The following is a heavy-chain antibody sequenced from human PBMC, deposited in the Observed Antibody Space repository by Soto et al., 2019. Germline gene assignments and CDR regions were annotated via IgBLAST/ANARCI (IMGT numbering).Heavy chain of an antibody. V-gene: IGHV3-7*03. CDR1: GFTFSRYW. Sequence: EVQLVESGGGLVQPGGSPRLSCAASGFTFSRYWMSWVRQAPGKGLEWVANIKDDGSDEYYVDSVKGRFTVSRDNAKNSLYLQLSGLRDEDTAVYYCARKQTTVTSLRTYYYGLDVWGQGTPVTVSS. J-gene: IGHJ6*02. D-gene: IGHD4-4*01. CDR2: IKDDGSDE. CDR3: ARKQTTVTSLRTYYYGLDV.